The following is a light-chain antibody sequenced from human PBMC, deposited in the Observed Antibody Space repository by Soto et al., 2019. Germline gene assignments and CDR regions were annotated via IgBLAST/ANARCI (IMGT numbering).Light chain of an antibody. CDR3: SSYARNRDVV. CDR2: EGS. CDR1: SSDVGSYNL. J-gene: IGLJ2*01. Sequence: QSVLTQPASVSGSPGQSITMSCTGTSSDVGSYNLVSWYQQHPGKAPKLMIYEGSKRPSGVSNRFSGSKSGNTASLTISGLQAEDEADYYCSSYARNRDVVFGGGTKVTVL. V-gene: IGLV2-23*01.